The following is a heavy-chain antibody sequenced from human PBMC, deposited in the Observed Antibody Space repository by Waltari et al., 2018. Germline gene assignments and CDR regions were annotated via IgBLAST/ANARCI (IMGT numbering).Heavy chain of an antibody. Sequence: QMQLVQSGPEVKKPGTSVKVSCTASGFTFTSSAMQWVRQARGQRLEWIGWIVVGSGNTNYAQKFQERVTITRDMSTSTAYMELSSLRSEDTAVYYCAAAYDFWSGYDAFDIWGQGTMVTVSS. V-gene: IGHV1-58*02. J-gene: IGHJ3*02. D-gene: IGHD3-3*01. CDR3: AAAYDFWSGYDAFDI. CDR1: GFTFTSSA. CDR2: IVVGSGNT.